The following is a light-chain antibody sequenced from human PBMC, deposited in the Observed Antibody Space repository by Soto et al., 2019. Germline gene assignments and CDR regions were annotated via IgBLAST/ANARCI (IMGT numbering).Light chain of an antibody. J-gene: IGKJ1*01. V-gene: IGKV3-20*01. CDR3: QQYNSWPWT. Sequence: EIVLTQSPGTLSLSPGERARLFCRASQSVSNNYLAWYQQKTGQAPRLIIYGASTRATGIPDRFSASWYGTDFNLTISSLQPADFAVYYCQQYNSWPWTFGQGTQVDIK. CDR2: GAS. CDR1: QSVSNNY.